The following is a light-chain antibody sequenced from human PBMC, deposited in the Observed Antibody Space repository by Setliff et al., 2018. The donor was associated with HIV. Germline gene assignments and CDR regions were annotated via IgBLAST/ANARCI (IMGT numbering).Light chain of an antibody. CDR2: DVD. V-gene: IGLV2-11*01. Sequence: QSALTQPASVSGSPGQSITISCTGTSFDVGAYNYVSWYQQLPGKAPKLIISDVDKRPSGVPDRFSGSKSGDTASLTISGLQAEDEADYYCCSYAFKYTLIFGIGTKVTVL. CDR3: CSYAFKYTLI. CDR1: SFDVGAYNY. J-gene: IGLJ1*01.